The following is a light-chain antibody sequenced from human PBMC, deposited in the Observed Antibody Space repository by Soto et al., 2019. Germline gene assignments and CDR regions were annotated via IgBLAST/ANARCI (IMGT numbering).Light chain of an antibody. J-gene: IGKJ2*01. CDR2: TLS. CDR1: QSLLDSNDGNTY. CDR3: LQRTHSPYT. Sequence: DIVLTQTPLFLPVTPGEPASISCRSSQSLLDSNDGNTYLAWYLQKPGQSPKLLIYTLSSRESGVPSRFSGSGSGTDFTLKISRVQAEDVGAYFCLQRTHSPYTFGQGTKL. V-gene: IGKV2-40*01.